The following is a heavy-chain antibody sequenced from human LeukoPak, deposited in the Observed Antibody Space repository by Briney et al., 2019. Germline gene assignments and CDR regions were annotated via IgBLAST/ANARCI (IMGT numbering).Heavy chain of an antibody. J-gene: IGHJ6*02. CDR3: AKAGYSYVYAHMDV. CDR2: ISYDGSNK. V-gene: IGHV3-30*18. CDR1: GFTFSSYG. D-gene: IGHD5-18*01. Sequence: AGGSLRLSCAASGFTFSSYGMHWVRQAPGKGLEWVAVISYDGSNKYYADSVKGRFTISRDNSKNTLYLQMNGLRAEDTAVYYCAKAGYSYVYAHMDVWGQGTTVTVSS.